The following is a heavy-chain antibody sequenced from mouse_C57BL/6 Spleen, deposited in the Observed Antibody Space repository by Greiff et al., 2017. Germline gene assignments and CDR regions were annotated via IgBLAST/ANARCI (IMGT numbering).Heavy chain of an antibody. V-gene: IGHV5-17*01. CDR1: GFTFSDYG. CDR2: ISSGSSTI. J-gene: IGHJ4*01. CDR3: ARATGRYYYAMDY. D-gene: IGHD4-1*01. Sequence: VMLVESGGGLVKPGGSLKLSCAASGFTFSDYGMHWVRQAPEKGLEWVAYISSGSSTIYYADTVKGRFTISRDNAKNTLFLQMTSLRSEDTAMYYCARATGRYYYAMDYWGQGTSVTVSS.